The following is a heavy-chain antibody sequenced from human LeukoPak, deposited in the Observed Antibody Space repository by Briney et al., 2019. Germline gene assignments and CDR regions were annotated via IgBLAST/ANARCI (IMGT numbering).Heavy chain of an antibody. Sequence: GESLRLSCAVSGITLSNYGMTWVRQAPGEGLEWVAGISDSGGRTNYADSVKGRFTISRDNPKNTLYLQMNSLRAEDTAVYFCAKRGVVIRVILVGFHKEAYYFDSWGQGALVTVSS. J-gene: IGHJ4*02. V-gene: IGHV3-23*01. CDR1: GITLSNYG. CDR3: AKRGVVIRVILVGFHKEAYYFDS. CDR2: ISDSGGRT. D-gene: IGHD3-22*01.